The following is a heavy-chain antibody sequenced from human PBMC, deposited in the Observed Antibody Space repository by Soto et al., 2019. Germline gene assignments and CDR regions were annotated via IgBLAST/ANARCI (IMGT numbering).Heavy chain of an antibody. J-gene: IGHJ5*02. D-gene: IGHD6-19*01. V-gene: IGHV1-3*01. CDR2: INAGNGNT. CDR1: GYTFTSYA. Sequence: ASVKVSCKASGYTFTSYAMHWVRQAPGQRLEWMGCINAGNGNTEYSQKFQGRVTITRDTSASTAYMELSSLRSEDTAVYYCARGPQSSGWRGKWFDAWGQGTMVTVSS. CDR3: ARGPQSSGWRGKWFDA.